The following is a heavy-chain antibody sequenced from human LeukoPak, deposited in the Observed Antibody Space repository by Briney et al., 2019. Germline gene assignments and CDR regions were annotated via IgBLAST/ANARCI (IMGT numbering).Heavy chain of an antibody. J-gene: IGHJ4*02. CDR3: AKDLQGGWLRFLLDY. V-gene: IGHV3-30-3*01. D-gene: IGHD5-12*01. CDR1: GFTFSSYA. CDR2: ISYDGSNK. Sequence: GGSLRLSCAASGFTFSSYAMHWVRQAPGKGLEWVAVISYDGSNKYYADSVKGRFTISRDNSKNTLYLQMNSLRAEDTAVYYCAKDLQGGWLRFLLDYWGQGTLVAVSS.